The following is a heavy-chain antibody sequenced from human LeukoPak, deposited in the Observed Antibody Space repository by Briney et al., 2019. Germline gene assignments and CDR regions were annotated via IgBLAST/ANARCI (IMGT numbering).Heavy chain of an antibody. CDR1: GYTFTGYY. Sequence: ASVKVSCKASGYTFTGYYMHWVRQAPGQGLEWMGWINPNSGGTNYAQKFQGRVTMTRDTSISTAYMELSRLRSDDTAVYYCARTLDYGDYSNDAFDIWGQGTMVTVSS. D-gene: IGHD4-17*01. CDR2: INPNSGGT. CDR3: ARTLDYGDYSNDAFDI. V-gene: IGHV1-2*02. J-gene: IGHJ3*02.